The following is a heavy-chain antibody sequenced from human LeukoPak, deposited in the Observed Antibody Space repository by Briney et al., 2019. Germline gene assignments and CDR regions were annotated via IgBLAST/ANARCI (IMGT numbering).Heavy chain of an antibody. V-gene: IGHV1-2*02. J-gene: IGHJ4*02. CDR1: GYTFTGYY. CDR3: ARWAKDDFWGGYFDY. Sequence: ASVKVSCKASGYTFTGYYMHWVRQAPGQGLEWMGWINPISGGTNYAQKFQGRVTMTRDTSISTAYMELSRLRSDDTAVYYCARWAKDDFWGGYFDYWGQGTLVTVSS. CDR2: INPISGGT. D-gene: IGHD3-3*01.